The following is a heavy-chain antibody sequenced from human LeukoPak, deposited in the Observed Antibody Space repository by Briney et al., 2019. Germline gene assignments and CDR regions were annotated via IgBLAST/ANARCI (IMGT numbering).Heavy chain of an antibody. CDR3: TRERRGSYYAFEP. V-gene: IGHV3-11*01. CDR2: ITASGRST. CDR1: GFSLSDYQ. J-gene: IGHJ4*02. Sequence: GGSLRLSCAASGFSLSDYQMSWVRQAPGKGLEWISYITASGRSTNYADSVKGRFTISRDNAKNSVVNSLRAEDTAVYYCTRERRGSYYAFEPWGQGTLVTVSS. D-gene: IGHD3-16*01.